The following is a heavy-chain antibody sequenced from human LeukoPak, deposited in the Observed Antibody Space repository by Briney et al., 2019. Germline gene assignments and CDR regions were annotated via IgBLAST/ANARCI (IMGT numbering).Heavy chain of an antibody. CDR1: GGSISGYF. J-gene: IGHJ5*02. Sequence: PSETLSLTCTVSGGSISGYFWSWIRQPPGKGLEWIGNIYSSGTTTYNPSLTSRVTMSVDTSKDQFSLKLSSVTAADTAVYYCARLRCSSTSCFITGPWFDPWGQGTLVTVSS. CDR2: IYSSGTT. V-gene: IGHV4-4*09. D-gene: IGHD2-2*01. CDR3: ARLRCSSTSCFITGPWFDP.